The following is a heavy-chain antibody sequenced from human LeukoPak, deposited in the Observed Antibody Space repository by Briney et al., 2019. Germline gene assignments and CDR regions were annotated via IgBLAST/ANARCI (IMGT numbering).Heavy chain of an antibody. CDR3: ASESTAGGWFDP. CDR2: INPNSGGT. CDR1: GYTFTGYY. Sequence: GPVKVSCKASGYTFTGYYMHWVRQAPGQGLEWMGWINPNSGGTNYAQKFQGRVTMTEDTSTDTAYMELSRLRSDDTAVYYCASESTAGGWFDPWGQGTLVTVSS. J-gene: IGHJ5*02. V-gene: IGHV1-2*02. D-gene: IGHD3-16*01.